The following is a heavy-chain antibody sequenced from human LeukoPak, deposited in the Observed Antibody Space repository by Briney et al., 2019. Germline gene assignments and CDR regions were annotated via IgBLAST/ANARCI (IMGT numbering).Heavy chain of an antibody. V-gene: IGHV4-59*08. CDR1: GGSISSYY. D-gene: IGHD3-10*01. J-gene: IGHJ5*02. CDR3: ARQGARWFGSRRNWFDP. Sequence: NPSETLSLTCTVSGGSISSYYWSWIRQPPGKGLEWIGYIYYSGSTNYNPSLKSRVTISVDTSKNQFSLKLSSVTAADTAVYYCARQGARWFGSRRNWFDPWGQGTLVTVSS. CDR2: IYYSGST.